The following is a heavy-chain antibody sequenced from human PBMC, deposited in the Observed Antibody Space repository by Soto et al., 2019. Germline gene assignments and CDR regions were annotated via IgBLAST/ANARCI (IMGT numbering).Heavy chain of an antibody. Sequence: GGSLRLSCAASGFTFSTHGMHWVRQAPGKGLEWVAVIWYDGSNQYYADSVKGRFPISRDNSKNTLYLQMNSLRAEDTAVYYCARAIDDFWSGYSVSFDYWGQGTLVTVSS. V-gene: IGHV3-33*01. CDR3: ARAIDDFWSGYSVSFDY. D-gene: IGHD3-3*01. CDR2: IWYDGSNQ. J-gene: IGHJ4*02. CDR1: GFTFSTHG.